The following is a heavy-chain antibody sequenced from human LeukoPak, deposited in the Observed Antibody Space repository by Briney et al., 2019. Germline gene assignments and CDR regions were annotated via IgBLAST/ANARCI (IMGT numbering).Heavy chain of an antibody. CDR2: IKQDGSEN. CDR1: GFTFSSYW. V-gene: IGHV3-7*03. J-gene: IGHJ3*02. CDR3: ANAPTYYDFWSGYYTFRAFDI. Sequence: GGSLRLSCAASGFTFSSYWMSWVRQAPGKGLEWVANIKQDGSENYYVDSVKGRFSISRDNAKKSLYLQMNSLRAEDTALYYCANAPTYYDFWSGYYTFRAFDIWGQGTMVTVSS. D-gene: IGHD3-3*01.